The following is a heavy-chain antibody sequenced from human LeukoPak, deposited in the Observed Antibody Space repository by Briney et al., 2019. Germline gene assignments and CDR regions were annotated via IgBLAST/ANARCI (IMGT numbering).Heavy chain of an antibody. D-gene: IGHD1-26*01. J-gene: IGHJ4*02. V-gene: IGHV3-48*01. Sequence: GGSLRLSCAASGFTFSSYSMNWVRQAPGKGLEWVSYISSSSSTIYYADSVKGRFTISRDNSKNTLYLQMNSLRAEDTAVYYCAKDRSGSYSQGLDYWGQGNLVTVSS. CDR3: AKDRSGSYSQGLDY. CDR2: ISSSSSTI. CDR1: GFTFSSYS.